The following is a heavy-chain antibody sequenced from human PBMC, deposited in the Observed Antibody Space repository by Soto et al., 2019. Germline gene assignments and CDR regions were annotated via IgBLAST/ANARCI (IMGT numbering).Heavy chain of an antibody. D-gene: IGHD5-18*01. J-gene: IGHJ4*02. Sequence: GASVKVSCKASGYTFTCYYMHWVRQAPGQGLEWMGWINPNSGGTNYAQKFQGRVTMTRDTSISTAYMELSRLRSDDTAVYYCARIRVDTAMVRNLYYFDYWGQGTLVTVSS. CDR1: GYTFTCYY. V-gene: IGHV1-2*02. CDR3: ARIRVDTAMVRNLYYFDY. CDR2: INPNSGGT.